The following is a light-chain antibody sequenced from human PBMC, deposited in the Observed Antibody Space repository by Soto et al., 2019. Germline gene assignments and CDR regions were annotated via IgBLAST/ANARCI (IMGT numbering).Light chain of an antibody. V-gene: IGLV3-21*02. CDR2: DDS. CDR3: SSYIRSTTPYI. J-gene: IGLJ1*01. CDR1: NIGSRS. Sequence: SYELTQPPSVSVAPRQTATITCGGNNIGSRSVHWYQQKSGQAPVLVVFDDSVRPSGIPERISGYNSGNTATLTISGLQAEDEADYYCSSYIRSTTPYIYGTGTKVTVL.